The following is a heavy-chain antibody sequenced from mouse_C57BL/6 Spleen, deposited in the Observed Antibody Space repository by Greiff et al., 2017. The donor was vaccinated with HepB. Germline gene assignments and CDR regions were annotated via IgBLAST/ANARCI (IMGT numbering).Heavy chain of an antibody. J-gene: IGHJ4*01. V-gene: IGHV1-74*01. Sequence: QVQLKQPGAELVKPGASVKVSCKASGYTFTSYWMHWVKQRPGQGLEWIGRIHPSDSDTNYNQKFKGKATLTVDKSSSTAYMQLSSLTSEDSAVYYCANGPYGSLYYAMDYWGQGTSVTVSS. CDR2: IHPSDSDT. CDR3: ANGPYGSLYYAMDY. D-gene: IGHD2-2*01. CDR1: GYTFTSYW.